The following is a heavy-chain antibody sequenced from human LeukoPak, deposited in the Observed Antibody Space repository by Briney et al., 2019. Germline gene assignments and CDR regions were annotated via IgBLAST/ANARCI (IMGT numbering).Heavy chain of an antibody. CDR2: ITDSGGDT. CDR1: GFTFSNYA. CDR3: AKGSSASRPYYFDY. D-gene: IGHD2-2*01. J-gene: IGHJ4*02. Sequence: GGSLRLSCTASGFTFSNYAMSWVRQAPGTGLEWFSAITDSGGDTYYSDSVKSRFIISRDNSKNSLYLHMNTLRAEDTAVYHCAKGSSASRPYYFDYWAREPWSPSPQ. V-gene: IGHV3-23*01.